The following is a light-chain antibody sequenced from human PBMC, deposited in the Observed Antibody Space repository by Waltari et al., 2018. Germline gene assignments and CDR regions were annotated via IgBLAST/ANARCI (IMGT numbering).Light chain of an antibody. CDR2: AAS. CDR3: QQSYSTPLA. Sequence: DIQMTQSPSSLSASVGDRVTITCRASQSISSYLNWYQQKPGKAPKLLIYAASSLQSGVSSRFSGSGSWTDFTLTISSLQPEDFATYYCQQSYSTPLAFGGGTKVEIK. J-gene: IGKJ4*01. CDR1: QSISSY. V-gene: IGKV1-39*01.